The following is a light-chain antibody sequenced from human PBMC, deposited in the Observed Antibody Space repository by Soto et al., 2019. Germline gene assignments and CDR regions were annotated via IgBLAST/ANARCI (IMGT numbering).Light chain of an antibody. CDR1: QSVSRSY. CDR2: GAS. CDR3: QQYGSSPQT. Sequence: EIVLTQSPGTLSLSPGDRATLSCRASQSVSRSYLAGYQQKPGQAPRLLIYGASSRATGISARFSGSGSGTDFTLTISRLEPEDFAVYYCQQYGSSPQTFGQGTRLEIK. V-gene: IGKV3-20*01. J-gene: IGKJ5*01.